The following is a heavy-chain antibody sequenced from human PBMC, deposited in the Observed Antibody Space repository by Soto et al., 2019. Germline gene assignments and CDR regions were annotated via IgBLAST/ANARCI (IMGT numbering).Heavy chain of an antibody. CDR1: GFTFSSYA. CDR2: ISGSGGST. J-gene: IGHJ6*03. V-gene: IGHV3-23*01. Sequence: GGSLRLSCAASGFTFSSYAMSWVRQAPGKGLEWVSAISGSGGSTYYADSVKGRFTISRDNSKNTLYLQMNSLRAEDTAVYYCAKGNGYQLLSYYYYYMDVWGKGTTVTVSS. D-gene: IGHD2-2*01. CDR3: AKGNGYQLLSYYYYYMDV.